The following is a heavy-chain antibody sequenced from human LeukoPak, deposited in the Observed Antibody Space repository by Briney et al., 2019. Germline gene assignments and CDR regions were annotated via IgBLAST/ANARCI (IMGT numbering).Heavy chain of an antibody. V-gene: IGHV1-8*01. CDR2: MNPNSGNT. Sequence: ASVKVSCKASGYTFTSYDINWVRQATGQGLEWMGWMNPNSGNTGYAQKFQGRVTMTRNTSISTAYTELSSLRSEDTAVYYCARVWAYGGNSSYYYYYMDVWGKGTTVTVSS. CDR1: GYTFTSYD. J-gene: IGHJ6*03. CDR3: ARVWAYGGNSSYYYYYMDV. D-gene: IGHD4-23*01.